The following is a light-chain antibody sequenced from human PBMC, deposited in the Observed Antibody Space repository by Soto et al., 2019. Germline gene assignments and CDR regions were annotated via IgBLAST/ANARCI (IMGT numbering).Light chain of an antibody. Sequence: QSALTQPASGSGSPGQSITVSCTGTSSDVGGYNYVSWYQQHPGKAPKLMIYDVSNRPSGVSNRFSGSKSGNTASLTISGLQAEDEPDYYCSSYTSSSTLNYVFGTGTTVTV. CDR1: SSDVGGYNY. J-gene: IGLJ1*01. CDR3: SSYTSSSTLNYV. CDR2: DVS. V-gene: IGLV2-14*01.